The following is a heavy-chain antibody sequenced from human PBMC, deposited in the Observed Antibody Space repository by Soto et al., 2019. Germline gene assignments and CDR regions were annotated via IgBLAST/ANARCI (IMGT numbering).Heavy chain of an antibody. CDR1: GFTFSSYA. V-gene: IGHV3-23*01. CDR2: ISGSGGST. J-gene: IGHJ4*02. Sequence: GGSLRLSCAASGFTFSSYAMSWVRQAPGKGLEWVSAISGSGGSTYYADSVKGRFTISRDNSKNTLYLQMNSLRAEDTAVYYCANLVVVVAATRQWLPLGSYFDYWGQGTLVTVSS. CDR3: ANLVVVVAATRQWLPLGSYFDY. D-gene: IGHD2-15*01.